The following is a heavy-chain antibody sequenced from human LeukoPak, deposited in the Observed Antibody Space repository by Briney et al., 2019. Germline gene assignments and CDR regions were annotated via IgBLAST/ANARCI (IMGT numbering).Heavy chain of an antibody. Sequence: GASVNVSYTASGGTFSIYAISWVRQAPGQGLEWMGGIIPIFGTANYAQKFQGRVTITADESTSTAYLELSRLRSEDTAVYYCATLQRITMIVVEDSFDIWGQGTMVTVSS. CDR2: IIPIFGTA. V-gene: IGHV1-69*13. J-gene: IGHJ3*02. D-gene: IGHD3-22*01. CDR3: ATLQRITMIVVEDSFDI. CDR1: GGTFSIYA.